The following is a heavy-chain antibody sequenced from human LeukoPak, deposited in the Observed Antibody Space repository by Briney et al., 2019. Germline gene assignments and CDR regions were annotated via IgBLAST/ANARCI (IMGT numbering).Heavy chain of an antibody. D-gene: IGHD4-17*01. Sequence: GGSLRLSCAASGFTFSSYSMNWVRQAPGKGLEWVSYISSSSSTIYYADSVKGRFTISRDNAKNSLYLQMNSLRAEDTAVYYCARETRGDLGAADYWGQGTLVTVSP. CDR1: GFTFSSYS. J-gene: IGHJ4*02. CDR2: ISSSSSTI. CDR3: ARETRGDLGAADY. V-gene: IGHV3-48*04.